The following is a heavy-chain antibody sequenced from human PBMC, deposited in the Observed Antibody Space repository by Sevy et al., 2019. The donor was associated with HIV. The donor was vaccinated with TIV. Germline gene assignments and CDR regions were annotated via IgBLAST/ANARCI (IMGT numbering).Heavy chain of an antibody. CDR3: VRHGGLVDRGFDF. CDR2: IYFSGST. D-gene: IGHD3-10*01. V-gene: IGHV4-39*01. Sequence: SETLSLTCTVSGGSIGRNSYDWGWIRQSPGKGLEWIGSIYFSGSTNYATSLKSRVSISVDSSKNQVSLKMRSVTATDTAVYYCVRHGGLVDRGFDFWGQGTLVTVSS. J-gene: IGHJ4*02. CDR1: GGSIGRNSYD.